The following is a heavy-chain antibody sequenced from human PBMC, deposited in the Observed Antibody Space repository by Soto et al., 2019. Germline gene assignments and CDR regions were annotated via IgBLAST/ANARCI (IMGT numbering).Heavy chain of an antibody. CDR1: GFTFSIYG. J-gene: IGHJ2*01. V-gene: IGHV3-30*03. CDR3: PELISGPPRLSYW. Sequence: GGSLRLSCAASGFTFSIYGIPLVRQTARKGLEWVGIISYDRNNKYYADSVKGRFTISGDNSKNTLYLQMNSLRVEVSAFYYYPELISGPPRLSYW. D-gene: IGHD1-7*01. CDR2: ISYDRNNK.